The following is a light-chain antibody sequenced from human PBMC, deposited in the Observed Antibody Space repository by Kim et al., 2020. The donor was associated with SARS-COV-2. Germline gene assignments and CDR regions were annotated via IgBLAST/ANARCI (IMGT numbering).Light chain of an antibody. CDR2: GKN. Sequence: SSELTQDPAVSVALGQTVRITCQGDSLRSYYASWYQQKPGQAPVLVIYGKNNRPSGIPDRFSGSSSGNTASLTITGAQAEDEADYYCNSRDSSGNHYWVFGGGTQLTVL. CDR3: NSRDSSGNHYWV. J-gene: IGLJ3*02. CDR1: SLRSYY. V-gene: IGLV3-19*01.